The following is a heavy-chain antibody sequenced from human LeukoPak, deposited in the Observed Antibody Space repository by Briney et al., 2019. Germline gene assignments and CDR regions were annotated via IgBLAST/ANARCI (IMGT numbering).Heavy chain of an antibody. CDR3: ARGDYDYVWGSYRRTDAFDI. Sequence: ASVKVSCKASGYTFSNYGISWVRQAPGQGLEWMGWINPNSGGTNYAQKFQGWVTMTRDTSISTAYMELSRLRSDDTAVYYCARGDYDYVWGSYRRTDAFDIWGQGTMVTVSS. J-gene: IGHJ3*02. D-gene: IGHD3-16*02. CDR1: GYTFSNYG. V-gene: IGHV1-2*04. CDR2: INPNSGGT.